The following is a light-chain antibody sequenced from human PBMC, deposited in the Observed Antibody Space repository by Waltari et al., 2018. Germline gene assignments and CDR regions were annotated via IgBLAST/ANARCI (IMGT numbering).Light chain of an antibody. CDR2: EVR. J-gene: IGLJ2*01. CDR3: SSYTSRSTPVV. CDR1: SSDVGGYNH. Sequence: SALTQPASLSGSPGQSVTISCTGTSSDVGGYNHFPWYQHHPGKAPKLMIYEVRNRPSGVSNRFSGPKSGNTASLTISGLQAEDEADYYGSSYTSRSTPVVFGGGTKLTVL. V-gene: IGLV2-14*01.